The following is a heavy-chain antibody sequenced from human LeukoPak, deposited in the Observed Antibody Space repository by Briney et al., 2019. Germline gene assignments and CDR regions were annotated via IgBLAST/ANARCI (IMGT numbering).Heavy chain of an antibody. CDR2: ISAGGGLT. V-gene: IGHV3-23*01. CDR1: GFPFTTSA. D-gene: IGHD1-26*01. J-gene: IGHJ4*02. Sequence: GGSLRLSCAASGFPFTTSAMSWVRQTPGKGLEWVSAISAGGGLTNYADSVRGRFTISRDNSKNTVYLYMNSLRADDTAVYYCARRATTREFDFWGQGTLATVSS. CDR3: ARRATTREFDF.